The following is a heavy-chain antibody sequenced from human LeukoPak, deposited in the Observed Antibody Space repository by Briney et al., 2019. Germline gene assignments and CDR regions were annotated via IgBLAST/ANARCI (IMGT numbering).Heavy chain of an antibody. CDR1: GFTFSSHW. CDR2: ISSNGIST. CDR3: ARGTGNWNDALFDY. V-gene: IGHV3-64*01. D-gene: IGHD1-1*01. Sequence: GGSLRLSCAASGFTFSSHWMHWVRQAPGKGLEYVSSISSNGISTYYANSVKGRFTISRDNSKNALYLQMGSLRAEDMAVYYCARGTGNWNDALFDYWGQGTLVTVSS. J-gene: IGHJ4*02.